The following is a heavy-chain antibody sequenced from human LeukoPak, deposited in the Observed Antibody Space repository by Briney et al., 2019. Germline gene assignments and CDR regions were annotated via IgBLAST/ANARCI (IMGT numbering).Heavy chain of an antibody. CDR1: GGSISSYY. D-gene: IGHD4-17*01. Sequence: SETLSLTCTVSGGSISSYYWSWIRQPPGKGLEWIGYIYYSGSTNYNPSLKSRVTISVDTSKNQFSLKLSSVTAADTAVYYCARGETTVTDVDYLGQGTLVTVSS. V-gene: IGHV4-59*01. J-gene: IGHJ4*02. CDR2: IYYSGST. CDR3: ARGETTVTDVDY.